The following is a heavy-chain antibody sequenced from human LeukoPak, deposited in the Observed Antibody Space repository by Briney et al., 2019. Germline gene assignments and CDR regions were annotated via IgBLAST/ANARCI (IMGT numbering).Heavy chain of an antibody. D-gene: IGHD1-7*01. CDR1: GFTFSSYG. V-gene: IGHV3-30*02. Sequence: GGSLRLSCAASGFTFSSYGMHWVRQAPGKGLEWVVFIRYDGSNKYYADSVKGRFTISRDNSKNTLYLQMNSLRAEDTAVYYCAKGDNWNYVLDVWGKGTTVTVSS. J-gene: IGHJ6*04. CDR2: IRYDGSNK. CDR3: AKGDNWNYVLDV.